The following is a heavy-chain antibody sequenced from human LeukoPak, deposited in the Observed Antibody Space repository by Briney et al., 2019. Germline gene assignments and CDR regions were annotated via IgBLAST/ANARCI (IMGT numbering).Heavy chain of an antibody. CDR3: ARGVRDGGSYYIDY. V-gene: IGHV1-69*13. D-gene: IGHD1-26*01. Sequence: GASVKVSCKTSGGTFNSYAFSWVRQAPGQGLEWMGGIIPIFGTTNYARKFQGRVTITADESTSTAYMELSSLRSEDTAVYYCARGVRDGGSYYIDYWGQGTHATVSS. CDR1: GGTFNSYA. J-gene: IGHJ4*02. CDR2: IIPIFGTT.